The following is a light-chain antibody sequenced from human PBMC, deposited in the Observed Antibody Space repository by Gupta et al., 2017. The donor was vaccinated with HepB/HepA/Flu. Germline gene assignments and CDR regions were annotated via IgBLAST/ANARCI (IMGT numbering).Light chain of an antibody. V-gene: IGKV2-28*01. CDR2: LGS. J-gene: IGKJ1*01. CDR3: MQALQTPIA. CDR1: QSLLHSNGYNF. Sequence: DIVMTQSPLSLPVTPGEPASISCRSSQSLLHSNGYNFLDWYLQKPGQSPQLLIYLGSNRDSGVPDRFSGSGSGTDFTLKISRVEAEDVGVYYCMQALQTPIAFGQGTKVEIK.